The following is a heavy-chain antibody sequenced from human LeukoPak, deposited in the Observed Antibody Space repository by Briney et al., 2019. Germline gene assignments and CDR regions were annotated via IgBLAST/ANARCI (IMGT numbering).Heavy chain of an antibody. D-gene: IGHD3-22*01. CDR1: GFTFSSYS. V-gene: IGHV3-21*01. Sequence: GGSLRLSCAASGFTFSSYSMNWVRQAPGKGLEWVSSISSSSSYIYYADSVKGRCTISRDNAKNSLYLQMNSLRAEDTAVYYCARASYYYYDSSGPTHFDYWGQGTLVTVSS. CDR3: ARASYYYYDSSGPTHFDY. CDR2: ISSSSSYI. J-gene: IGHJ4*02.